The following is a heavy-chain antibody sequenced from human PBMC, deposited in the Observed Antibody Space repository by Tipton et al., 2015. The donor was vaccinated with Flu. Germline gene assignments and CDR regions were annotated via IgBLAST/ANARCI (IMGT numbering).Heavy chain of an antibody. J-gene: IGHJ4*02. V-gene: IGHV4-38-2*01. CDR3: SRSTYYYGSGSSDY. Sequence: TLSLTCSVSGDSIGSDYYWGWVRQPPGKGLEWIGSISHSGSTYYKPSLKSRVTISLDTFQNQFSLNLNSVTVADTAVYYCSRSTYYYGSGSSDYWGQGTLVTVSS. CDR1: GDSIGSDYY. D-gene: IGHD3-10*01. CDR2: ISHSGST.